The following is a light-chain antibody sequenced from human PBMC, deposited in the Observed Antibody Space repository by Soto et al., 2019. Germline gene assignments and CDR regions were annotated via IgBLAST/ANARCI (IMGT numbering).Light chain of an antibody. CDR1: SSNIGAGYD. CDR2: GNS. CDR3: QSYDSSLSGSV. V-gene: IGLV1-40*01. J-gene: IGLJ3*02. Sequence: QSVLTQPPSVSGAPGQRVTISCTGTSSNIGAGYDVHWYQQLPGTAPKLLIYGNSNRPSGVPDRFSGSKSGTSASLAITGRHDEDEADYYCQSYDSSLSGSVFGGGTKLTVL.